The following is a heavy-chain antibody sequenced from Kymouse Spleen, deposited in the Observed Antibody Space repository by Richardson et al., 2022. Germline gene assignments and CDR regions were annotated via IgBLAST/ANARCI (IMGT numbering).Heavy chain of an antibody. CDR3: AKAKWELLLL*L. J-gene: IGHJ4*02. CDR2: ISWNSGSI. Sequence: EVQLVESGGGLVQPGRSLRLSCAASGFTFDDYAMHWVRQAPGKGLEWVSGISWNSGSIGYADSVKGRFTISRDNAKNSLYLQMNSLRAEDTALYYCAKAKWELLLL*LLGPGNPGHRLL. V-gene: IGHV3-9*01. D-gene: IGHD1-26*01. CDR1: GFTFDDYA.